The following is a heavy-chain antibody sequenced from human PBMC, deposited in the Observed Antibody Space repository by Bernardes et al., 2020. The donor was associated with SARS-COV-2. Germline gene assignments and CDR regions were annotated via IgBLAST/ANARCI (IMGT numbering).Heavy chain of an antibody. D-gene: IGHD4-17*01. Sequence: GGSLRLSCAASGFTFSNYAMSWVRQAPGKGLEWVSAIYGGAYNTYYADPVKGRFTISRDNSKNTLYLQMNSLRAEDTALYYCAKERGDYAGYNWFDSWGQGTLVTVSS. CDR3: AKERGDYAGYNWFDS. CDR2: IYGGAYNT. J-gene: IGHJ5*01. CDR1: GFTFSNYA. V-gene: IGHV3-23*01.